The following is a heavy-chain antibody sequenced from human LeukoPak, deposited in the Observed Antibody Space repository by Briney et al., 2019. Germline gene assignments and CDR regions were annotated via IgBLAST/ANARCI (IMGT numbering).Heavy chain of an antibody. CDR2: IYYSGST. V-gene: IGHV4-59*01. CDR3: ARGYCSGGSCYRLDP. CDR1: GGSISSYY. D-gene: IGHD2-15*01. Sequence: SETLSLTCTVSGGSISSYYWSWIRQPPGKGLEWIGYIYYSGSTNYNPSLKSRVTISVDTSKNQFSLKLSSVTAADTAVYYCARGYCSGGSCYRLDPWGQGTLVTVSS. J-gene: IGHJ5*02.